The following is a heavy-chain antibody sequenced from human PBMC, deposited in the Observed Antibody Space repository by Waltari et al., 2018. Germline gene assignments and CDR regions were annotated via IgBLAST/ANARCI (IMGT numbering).Heavy chain of an antibody. J-gene: IGHJ6*02. D-gene: IGHD2-15*01. Sequence: GAEVKKPGASVKVSCKASGYTFTGYYMHWVRQAPGQGLEWMEWINPNSGGTNYAQKFQGRVTITRETSISTAYMELSRLRSDDTAVYYCARAFHCSGGSCYYYYYYGMDVWGQGTTVTVSS. CDR2: INPNSGGT. CDR3: ARAFHCSGGSCYYYYYYGMDV. CDR1: GYTFTGYY. V-gene: IGHV1-2*02.